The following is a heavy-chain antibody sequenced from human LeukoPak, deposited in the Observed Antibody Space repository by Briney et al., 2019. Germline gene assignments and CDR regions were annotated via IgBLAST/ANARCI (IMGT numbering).Heavy chain of an antibody. V-gene: IGHV4-4*07. Sequence: KTSETLSLTCTVSGGSISSYYWSRIRQPAGKGLEWIGRIYTSGSTNYNPSLKSRVTISVDKSKNQFSLKLSSVTAADTAVYYCARSMVRGVIRWAYYMDVWGKGTTVTVSS. CDR3: ARSMVRGVIRWAYYMDV. J-gene: IGHJ6*03. D-gene: IGHD3-10*01. CDR2: IYTSGST. CDR1: GGSISSYY.